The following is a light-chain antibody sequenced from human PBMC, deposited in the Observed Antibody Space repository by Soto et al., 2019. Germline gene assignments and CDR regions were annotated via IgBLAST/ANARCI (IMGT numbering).Light chain of an antibody. CDR2: GAS. CDR1: QSVSSSS. Sequence: EIVLTQSPGTLSLSPGERATLSCRASQSVSSSSLAWYRQKPGQAPRLLIYGASSRATAIPDRFSGSGSGTDFTLTISRLEPEDFAVYSCQQYGSLPRTFGQGTNVEIK. J-gene: IGKJ1*01. CDR3: QQYGSLPRT. V-gene: IGKV3-20*01.